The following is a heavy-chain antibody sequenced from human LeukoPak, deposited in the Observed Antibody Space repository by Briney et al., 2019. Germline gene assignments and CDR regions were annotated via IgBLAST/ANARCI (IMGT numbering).Heavy chain of an antibody. Sequence: SETLSLTCAVYGGSFSGYYWSWIRQPPGKGLEWIGEINHSGSTNYNPSLRSRVTISVDTSKNQFSLKLSSVTAADTAVYYCAAGLDWLLRGNFDYWGQGTLVTVSS. CDR3: AAGLDWLLRGNFDY. CDR1: GGSFSGYY. D-gene: IGHD3-9*01. CDR2: INHSGST. J-gene: IGHJ4*02. V-gene: IGHV4-34*01.